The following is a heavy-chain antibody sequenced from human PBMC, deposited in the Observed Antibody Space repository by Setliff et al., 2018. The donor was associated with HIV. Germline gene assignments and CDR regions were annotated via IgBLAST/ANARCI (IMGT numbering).Heavy chain of an antibody. V-gene: IGHV3-23*01. J-gene: IGHJ4*02. CDR1: GFTFSSYA. CDR2: ITGSGGTT. D-gene: IGHD3-22*01. CDR3: AREGGSSGYCGYFDY. Sequence: PGGSLRLSCAASGFTFSSYAMSWVRQAPGKGLEWVSTITGSGGTTYYADSVKGRFTISRDNSRNTLYLQMNSLRDEDTAVYYCAREGGSSGYCGYFDYWGQGTLVTVSS.